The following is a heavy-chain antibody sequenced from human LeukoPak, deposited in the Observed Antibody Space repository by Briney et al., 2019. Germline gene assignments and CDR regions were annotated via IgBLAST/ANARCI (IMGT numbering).Heavy chain of an antibody. CDR2: IKQDGSEK. V-gene: IGHV3-7*01. D-gene: IGHD4-17*01. J-gene: IGHJ6*02. CDR3: ARDYGDSYHYGMDV. Sequence: GGSLRLSCAASGFTFSSHCMNWVRQAPGKGLEWVANIKQDGSEKNYVDSVKGRFTISRDNAKTSLYLQMNSLGVEDTAIYYCARDYGDSYHYGMDVWGQGTTVTVSS. CDR1: GFTFSSHC.